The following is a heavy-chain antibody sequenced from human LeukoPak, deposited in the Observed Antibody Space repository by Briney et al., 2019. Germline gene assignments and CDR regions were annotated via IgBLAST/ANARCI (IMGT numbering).Heavy chain of an antibody. V-gene: IGHV1-69*13. Sequence: ASVKVSCKASGGTFSSYASSWVRQAPGQGLEWMGGIIPIFGTANYAQKFQGRVTITADESTSTAYMELSSQRSEDTAVYYCATCARNFYCYRFDYWGQGTLVTVSS. J-gene: IGHJ4*02. CDR3: ATCARNFYCYRFDY. CDR2: IIPIFGTA. CDR1: GGTFSSYA. D-gene: IGHD2-2*02.